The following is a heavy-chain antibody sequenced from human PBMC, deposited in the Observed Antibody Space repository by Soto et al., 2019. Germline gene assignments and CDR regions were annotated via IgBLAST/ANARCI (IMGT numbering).Heavy chain of an antibody. V-gene: IGHV3-21*06. CDR2: ISAYSSPI. CDR1: GFTFGSYS. CDR3: VRGGRGYTRDDVFDI. J-gene: IGHJ3*02. D-gene: IGHD2-2*02. Sequence: EVQLVESGGGLVKPGGSLRLSCVDSGFTFGSYSMNWVRQAPGKGLEWVSSISAYSSPIFYADSVKGRFTISRDNAKNSLYLQMNSLRAGDTAVYYCVRGGRGYTRDDVFDIWGQGTMVTVSS.